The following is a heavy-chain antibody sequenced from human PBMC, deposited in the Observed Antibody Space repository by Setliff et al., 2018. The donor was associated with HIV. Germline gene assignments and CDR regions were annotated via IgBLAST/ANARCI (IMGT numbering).Heavy chain of an antibody. CDR3: AKGLSGPFDY. CDR1: GFTFSSYA. CDR2: ISGSGGST. Sequence: GGSLRLSCVASGFTFSSYAVSWVRQAPGKGLEWVSGISGSGGSTYYADSVKGRFTISRDNSKNTLYLQMNSLRAQDTAVYYCAKGLSGPFDYWGQGTLVTVSS. V-gene: IGHV3-23*01. J-gene: IGHJ4*02. D-gene: IGHD3-16*02.